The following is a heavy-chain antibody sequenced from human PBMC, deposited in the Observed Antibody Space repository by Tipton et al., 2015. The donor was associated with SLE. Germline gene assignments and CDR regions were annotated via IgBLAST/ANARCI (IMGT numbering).Heavy chain of an antibody. V-gene: IGHV4-31*03. Sequence: TLSLTCTVSGGSISSGGYYWSWIRQSPGKGLEWIGYISYSGSTNYSPSLKSRVTMSVDTSTNEISLKLTSVNVADTAVYYCARLGSDYYFYMDVWGKGTTVTVSS. J-gene: IGHJ6*03. D-gene: IGHD6-13*01. CDR2: ISYSGST. CDR1: GGSISSGGYY. CDR3: ARLGSDYYFYMDV.